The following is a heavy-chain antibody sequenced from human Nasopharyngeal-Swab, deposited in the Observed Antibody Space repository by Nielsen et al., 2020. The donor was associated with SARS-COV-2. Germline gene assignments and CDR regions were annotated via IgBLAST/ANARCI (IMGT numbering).Heavy chain of an antibody. CDR2: ISGSGGST. V-gene: IGHV3-23*01. CDR3: AKVRGVIPVDV. J-gene: IGHJ6*02. D-gene: IGHD3-10*01. CDR1: GFTFSSYA. Sequence: GGSLRLSCAASGFTFSSYAMSWVRQAPAKGLEWVSAISGSGGSTYYEDSVKSRFTISRDNSKNTLYLQMNFLRAEDTAVYYCAKVRGVIPVDVWGQGTMVTVSS.